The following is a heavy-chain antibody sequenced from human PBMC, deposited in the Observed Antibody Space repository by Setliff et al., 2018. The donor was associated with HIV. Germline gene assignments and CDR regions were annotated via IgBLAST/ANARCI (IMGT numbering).Heavy chain of an antibody. CDR3: ARVLGRYCSGGSCFYYYYGMDV. CDR1: GFTFSSYS. CDR2: ISSSSSYI. J-gene: IGHJ6*02. Sequence: GSLRLSCAASGFTFSSYSMNWVRQAPGKGLEWVSSISSSSSYIYYADSVKGRFTISRDNAKNSLYLQMNSLRAEDTAVYYCARVLGRYCSGGSCFYYYYGMDVWGQGTTVTVS. V-gene: IGHV3-21*01. D-gene: IGHD2-15*01.